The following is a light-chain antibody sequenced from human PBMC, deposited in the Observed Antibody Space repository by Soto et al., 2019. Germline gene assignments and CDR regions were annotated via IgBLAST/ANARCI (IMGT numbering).Light chain of an antibody. CDR3: QQYYSAPRT. J-gene: IGKJ1*01. CDR1: QSVLYSSRNKNY. Sequence: DIVMTQSPDSLAVSLGERATINCRSSQSVLYSSRNKNYLAWYQQKARQPPKLLIYWASARESGFPDRFSGSGSGTHFTLTISSLQAEDVAVYYCQQYYSAPRTFGQGTKVEIK. CDR2: WAS. V-gene: IGKV4-1*01.